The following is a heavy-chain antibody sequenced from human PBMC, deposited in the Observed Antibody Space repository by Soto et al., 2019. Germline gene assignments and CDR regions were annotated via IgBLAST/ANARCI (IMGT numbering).Heavy chain of an antibody. D-gene: IGHD4-17*01. CDR1: GGTSSTYA. Sequence: QVQLVQSGADVKKPGSSARVSCKASGGTSSTYAVPWVRQAPGQGLEWMGGIIPLYDSPYYARNFQGRFTIAADKSTDTAYMELRSLGYEDTAVYYCARGSHYGDALYWGQGTLVTVSS. CDR2: IIPLYDSP. J-gene: IGHJ4*02. V-gene: IGHV1-69*06. CDR3: ARGSHYGDALY.